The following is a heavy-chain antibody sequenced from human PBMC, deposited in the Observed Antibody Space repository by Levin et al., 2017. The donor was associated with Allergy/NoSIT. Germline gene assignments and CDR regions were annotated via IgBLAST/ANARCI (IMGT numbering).Heavy chain of an antibody. D-gene: IGHD1-1*01. Sequence: GGSLRLSCAASGFTFTTYGMSWVRQAPGKGLEWVSTITNSGGATSYADSVKGRFTISRDNSRATLYLQMNSLRVEDTALYYCATTGHFDNWGQGTLVTVSS. V-gene: IGHV3-23*01. CDR2: ITNSGGAT. CDR1: GFTFTTYG. CDR3: ATTGHFDN. J-gene: IGHJ4*02.